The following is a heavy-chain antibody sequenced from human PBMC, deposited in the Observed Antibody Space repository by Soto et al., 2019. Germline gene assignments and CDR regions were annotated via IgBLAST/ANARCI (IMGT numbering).Heavy chain of an antibody. V-gene: IGHV1-69*13. J-gene: IGHJ5*02. Sequence: SVKVSCKASGGTFSSYAISWVRQAPGQGLEWMGGIIPIFGTANYAQKFQGRVTITADESTSTAYMELSSLRSEDTAVYYCARAFGDTNWFDPWGQGTLVTVYS. D-gene: IGHD3-3*01. CDR2: IIPIFGTA. CDR1: GGTFSSYA. CDR3: ARAFGDTNWFDP.